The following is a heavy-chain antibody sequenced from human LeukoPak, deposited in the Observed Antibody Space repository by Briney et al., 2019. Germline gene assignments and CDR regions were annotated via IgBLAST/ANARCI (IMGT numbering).Heavy chain of an antibody. CDR3: AKDSGDGYNLSWFDY. Sequence: LTGGSLRLSCAASGFTFSSYGMQWVRQAPGKGLEWGAVISYDGSNKYYADSVKGRFTISRDNSKNTLYLQMNSLRAEDTAVYYCAKDSGDGYNLSWFDYWGQGTLVTVSS. V-gene: IGHV3-30*18. CDR1: GFTFSSYG. D-gene: IGHD5-12*01. CDR2: ISYDGSNK. J-gene: IGHJ4*02.